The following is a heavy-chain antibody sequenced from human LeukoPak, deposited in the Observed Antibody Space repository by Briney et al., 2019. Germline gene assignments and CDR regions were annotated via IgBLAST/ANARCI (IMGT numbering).Heavy chain of an antibody. J-gene: IGHJ4*02. V-gene: IGHV3-64D*06. CDR1: GFPFNSYA. Sequence: GALGLFCFGSGFPFNSYAMHWVRQAPGKGLEYVSNIGSNGASTYTDSVKGRFTISRDNSKNTLYLQMSSLRTEDTAMYYCVKDPGYSSRWYFDYWGQGTLVTVSS. D-gene: IGHD6-13*01. CDR2: IGSNGAST. CDR3: VKDPGYSSRWYFDY.